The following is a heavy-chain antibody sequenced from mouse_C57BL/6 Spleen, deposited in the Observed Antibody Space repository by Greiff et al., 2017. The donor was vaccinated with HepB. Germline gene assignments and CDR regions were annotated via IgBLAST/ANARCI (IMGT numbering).Heavy chain of an antibody. Sequence: QVQLQQPGTELVKPGASVKLSCKASGYTFTSYWMHWVKQRPGQGLEWIGNINPSNGGTNYNEKFKSKATLTVDKSSSTAYMQLSSLTSEDSAVYYCPRKDYGSSYDWYFDVWGTGTTVTVSS. V-gene: IGHV1-53*01. CDR3: PRKDYGSSYDWYFDV. J-gene: IGHJ1*03. CDR2: INPSNGGT. D-gene: IGHD1-1*01. CDR1: GYTFTSYW.